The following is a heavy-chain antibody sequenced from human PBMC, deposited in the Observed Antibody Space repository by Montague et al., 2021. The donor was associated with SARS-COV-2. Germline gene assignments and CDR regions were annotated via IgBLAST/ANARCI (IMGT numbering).Heavy chain of an antibody. CDR3: ARHGPFVVVTAIHDTFDI. Sequence: SETLSLTCTVSGGSISTYCWSWIRQPPGKGLEWIGYIYYSGSTNYNPSLKSRVTISVDTSKNQFSLKLSSVTAADTAVYYCARHGPFVVVTAIHDTFDIWGQGTMVTVSS. D-gene: IGHD2-21*02. CDR1: GGSISTYC. J-gene: IGHJ3*02. V-gene: IGHV4-59*08. CDR2: IYYSGST.